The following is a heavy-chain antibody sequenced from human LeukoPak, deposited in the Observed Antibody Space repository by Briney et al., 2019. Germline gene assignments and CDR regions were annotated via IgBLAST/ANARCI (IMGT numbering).Heavy chain of an antibody. CDR1: GFTVSSNY. V-gene: IGHV3-53*01. D-gene: IGHD2-15*01. CDR2: LYSDGRT. Sequence: GGSLRLSCAASGFTVSSNYMNWVRQAPGKGLEWISVLYSDGRTYYADSVKGRFTISRDTSKNTLYLQVNSLRAEDTAVYYCARGGGYYPIDYWGQGTLVTVSS. CDR3: ARGGGYYPIDY. J-gene: IGHJ4*02.